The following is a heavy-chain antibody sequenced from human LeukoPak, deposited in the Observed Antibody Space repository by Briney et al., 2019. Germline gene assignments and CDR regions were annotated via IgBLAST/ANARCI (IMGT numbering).Heavy chain of an antibody. CDR1: GGSISNYY. D-gene: IGHD1-26*01. V-gene: IGHV4-4*08. Sequence: SETLSLTCTVSGGSISNYYWSWIRQPPGKGLEWIGYIYNSGNINYNPSLKSRVTISVETSKHNFSLKLSSVTAADTAVYYCARYSWSGATPGSWFDPWGQGTLVTVSS. CDR3: ARYSWSGATPGSWFDP. J-gene: IGHJ5*02. CDR2: IYNSGNI.